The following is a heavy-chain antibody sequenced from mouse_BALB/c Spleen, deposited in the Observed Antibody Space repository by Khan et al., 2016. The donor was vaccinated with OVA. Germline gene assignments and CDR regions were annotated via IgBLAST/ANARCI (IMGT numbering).Heavy chain of an antibody. CDR3: VRLAYYYDSEGFAY. V-gene: IGHV5-6*01. J-gene: IGHJ3*01. D-gene: IGHD1-1*01. CDR2: VTTGGSYT. CDR1: GFTFSTYG. Sequence: EVELVESGGDLVKPGGSLKLSCAASGFTFSTYGMSWVRQTPDKRLEWVATVTTGGSYTYYPDSVTGRFTISRDNAKNTLYLQMSSLKSEDTAMFYCVRLAYYYDSEGFAYWGQGTLVTVSA.